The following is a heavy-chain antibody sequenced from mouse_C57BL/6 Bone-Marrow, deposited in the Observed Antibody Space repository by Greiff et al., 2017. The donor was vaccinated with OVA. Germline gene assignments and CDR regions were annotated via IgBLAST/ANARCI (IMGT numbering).Heavy chain of an antibody. D-gene: IGHD2-3*01. Sequence: QVQLQQPGAELVKPGASVKLSCKASGYTFTSYWMQWVKQRPGQGLEWIGEIDPSDSYTNYNQKFKGKATLTVDTSSSTAYMQLSSLTSEDSAVYYCARGGWLLGAMDYWGQGTSVTVSS. V-gene: IGHV1-50*01. J-gene: IGHJ4*01. CDR2: IDPSDSYT. CDR1: GYTFTSYW. CDR3: ARGGWLLGAMDY.